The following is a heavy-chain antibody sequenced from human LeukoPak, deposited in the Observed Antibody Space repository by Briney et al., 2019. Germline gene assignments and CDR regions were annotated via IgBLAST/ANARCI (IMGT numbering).Heavy chain of an antibody. D-gene: IGHD6-6*01. CDR1: GGSISSSSYY. Sequence: SETLSLTCTVSGGSISSSSYYWGWIRQPPGKGLEWIGSIYYSGSTYYNPSLKSRVTISVDTSKNQFSLKLSSVTAADTAVYYCASFFTSIAALHAFDIWGQGTMVTVSS. CDR3: ASFFTSIAALHAFDI. J-gene: IGHJ3*02. CDR2: IYYSGST. V-gene: IGHV4-39*07.